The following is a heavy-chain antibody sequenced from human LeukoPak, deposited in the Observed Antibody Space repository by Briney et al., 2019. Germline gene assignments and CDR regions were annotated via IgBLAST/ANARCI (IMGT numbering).Heavy chain of an antibody. V-gene: IGHV3-48*02. CDR2: ISRSSII. Sequence: AGGSLRLSCAASGFTFSSYSMNWARQAPGKGLEWVSYISRSSIIHYADSVKGRFTISRDNAKNSLYLQMNRLRDEDTAVYYCARSTEGDYGSGRPFDPWGQGTLVTVSS. D-gene: IGHD3-10*01. J-gene: IGHJ5*02. CDR1: GFTFSSYS. CDR3: ARSTEGDYGSGRPFDP.